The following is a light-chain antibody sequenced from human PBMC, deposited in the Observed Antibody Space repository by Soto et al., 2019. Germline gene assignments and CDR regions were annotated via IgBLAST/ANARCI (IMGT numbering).Light chain of an antibody. CDR1: QSVRSNY. V-gene: IGKV3-20*01. J-gene: IGKJ1*01. Sequence: EIVLTQSPGTLSLSPGERATLSCRASQSVRSNYLPWYQHELCHAPMLHIQGSSSRATGIPASFSCSGSGTDCTLIISSLQSEDSAVYYYQQYNSGLWTFGQGTKVDIK. CDR2: GSS. CDR3: QQYNSGLWT.